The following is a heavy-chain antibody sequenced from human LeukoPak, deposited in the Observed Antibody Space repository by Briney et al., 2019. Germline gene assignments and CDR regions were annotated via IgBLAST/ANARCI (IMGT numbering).Heavy chain of an antibody. CDR1: GFTLSSYW. D-gene: IGHD3-3*02. CDR2: IKQDGSEK. Sequence: GGSLRLSCATSGFTLSSYWMHWVRQVPGKGLEWVANIKQDGSEKYYVDSVKGRFTISRDNAKNSLYLQMNSLRAEDTAVYYCARDWAAFGEWDPRAFDIWGQGTMVTVSS. CDR3: ARDWAAFGEWDPRAFDI. V-gene: IGHV3-7*01. J-gene: IGHJ3*02.